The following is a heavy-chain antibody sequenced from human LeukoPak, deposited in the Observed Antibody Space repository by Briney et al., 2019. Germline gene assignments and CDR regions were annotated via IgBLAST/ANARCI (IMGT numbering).Heavy chain of an antibody. Sequence: SETLSLTCTVSGGSISSYYWSWIRQPPGKGLEWIGYIYYSGSTNYNPSLKSRVTRSVDTSKDQFSLKLSSVTAADTAVYYCARQQTTEANWFDPWGQGTLVTVSS. CDR2: IYYSGST. CDR3: ARQQTTEANWFDP. J-gene: IGHJ5*02. D-gene: IGHD4-17*01. V-gene: IGHV4-59*08. CDR1: GGSISSYY.